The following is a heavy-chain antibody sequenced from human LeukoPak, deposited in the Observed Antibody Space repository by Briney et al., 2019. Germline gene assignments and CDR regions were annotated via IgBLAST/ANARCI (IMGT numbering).Heavy chain of an antibody. CDR1: GGSISSSSYY. V-gene: IGHV4-39*07. Sequence: SSETLSLTCTVSGGSISSSSYYWGWIRQPPGKGLEWIGSIYYSGSTYYNPSLKSRVTISVDTSKNQFSLKLSSVTAADTAVYYCASTRQPYYYDSSGYAFDIWGQGTMVTVSS. CDR3: ASTRQPYYYDSSGYAFDI. CDR2: IYYSGST. D-gene: IGHD3-22*01. J-gene: IGHJ3*02.